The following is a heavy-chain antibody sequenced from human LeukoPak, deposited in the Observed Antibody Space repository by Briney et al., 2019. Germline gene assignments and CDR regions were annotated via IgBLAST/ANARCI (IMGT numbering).Heavy chain of an antibody. CDR2: IYYSWST. Sequence: SETLSLTCTVSGGSISSYYWSWLRQPPGKGLEWVGYIYYSWSTNYNPSLKSRVAISVDTSKNQFSLKLSSVTAADTAVYYCARVRNSGYDSGIDYWGQGTLVTVSS. D-gene: IGHD5-12*01. CDR3: ARVRNSGYDSGIDY. CDR1: GGSISSYY. V-gene: IGHV4-59*01. J-gene: IGHJ4*02.